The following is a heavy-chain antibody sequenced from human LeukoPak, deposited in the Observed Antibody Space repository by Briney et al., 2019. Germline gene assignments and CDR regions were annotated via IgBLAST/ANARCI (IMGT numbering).Heavy chain of an antibody. CDR2: IYYSGST. V-gene: IGHV4-59*01. D-gene: IGHD3-10*01. Sequence: PSETLSRICTVSGGSISSYYWSWIRQPPGKGLEWIGYIYYSGSTNYNPSLKSRVTISVDTTKNQFSLKLSSVTAADTAVYYCVRGFYGSGSYYKYYFDDWGQGTRVTVSS. J-gene: IGHJ4*02. CDR3: VRGFYGSGSYYKYYFDD. CDR1: GGSISSYY.